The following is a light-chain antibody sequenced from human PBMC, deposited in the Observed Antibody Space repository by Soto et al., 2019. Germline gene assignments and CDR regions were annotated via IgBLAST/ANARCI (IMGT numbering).Light chain of an antibody. V-gene: IGKV1-39*01. J-gene: IGKJ1*01. CDR2: AAS. Sequence: DIQMTQSPSSLSASVGDRVTITCRASQTISSDLNWYQQKPGKAPKLLMYAASSLHSGVPPRFSGSGSGTHFTLTISSLQPDDFATYYCQQSYSSSWTFGQGTKVEI. CDR1: QTISSD. CDR3: QQSYSSSWT.